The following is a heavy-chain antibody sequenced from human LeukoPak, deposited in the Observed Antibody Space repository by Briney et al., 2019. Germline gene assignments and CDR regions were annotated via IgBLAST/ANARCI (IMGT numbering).Heavy chain of an antibody. J-gene: IGHJ4*02. V-gene: IGHV3-7*03. CDR3: AKDPTDFDSSGQTYFDY. CDR1: GFTFSSYW. D-gene: IGHD3-22*01. CDR2: IKQDGSEK. Sequence: GGSLRLSCAASGFTFSSYWMSWVRQAPGKGLEWVANIKQDGSEKYYVDSVKGRFTISRDNSKNTLYLQMSSLKAEDTAIYYCAKDPTDFDSSGQTYFDYWGQGTLVTVSS.